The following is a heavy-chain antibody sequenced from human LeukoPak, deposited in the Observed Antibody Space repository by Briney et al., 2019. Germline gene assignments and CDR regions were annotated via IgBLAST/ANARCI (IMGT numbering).Heavy chain of an antibody. Sequence: GGSLRLSCAASGFTFSSYSMNWVRQAPGKGLEWVSIIYAGGSTYYADSVKGRFTISGDSSNNTLFLQMSNLRADDSGLYYCATDIRSSPLGFWGHGTLVTVSS. CDR2: IYAGGST. J-gene: IGHJ4*01. V-gene: IGHV3-66*01. CDR3: ATDIRSSPLGF. D-gene: IGHD3-9*01. CDR1: GFTFSSYS.